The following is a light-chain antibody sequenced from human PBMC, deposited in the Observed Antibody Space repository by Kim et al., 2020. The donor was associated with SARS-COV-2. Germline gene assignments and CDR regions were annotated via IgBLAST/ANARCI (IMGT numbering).Light chain of an antibody. Sequence: GDRVTITCRASQAIGNYLAWYQQDPGKAPKLLIYGASTLQTGVPSRFSGTGSGTEFTLTISSLRPEDFTTYSCQQYNFLPRTFGQGTKVDIK. CDR1: QAIGNY. CDR2: GAS. CDR3: QQYNFLPRT. V-gene: IGKV1-9*01. J-gene: IGKJ1*01.